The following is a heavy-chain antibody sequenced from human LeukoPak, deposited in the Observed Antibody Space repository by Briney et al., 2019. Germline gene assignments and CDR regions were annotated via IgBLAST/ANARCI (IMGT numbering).Heavy chain of an antibody. CDR3: ASATSDYYGSGSYYKFPYYYGMDV. CDR2: IYYSGST. CDR1: GGSISSGGYY. Sequence: SETLSLTCTVSGGSISSGGYYWSWIRQHPGKGLEWIGYIYYSGSTYYNPSPKSRVTISVDTSKNQFSLKLSSVTAADTAVYYCASATSDYYGSGSYYKFPYYYGMDVWGKGTTVTVSS. J-gene: IGHJ6*04. D-gene: IGHD3-10*01. V-gene: IGHV4-31*03.